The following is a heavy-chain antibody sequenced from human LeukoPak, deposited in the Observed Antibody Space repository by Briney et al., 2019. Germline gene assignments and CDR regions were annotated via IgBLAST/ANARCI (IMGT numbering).Heavy chain of an antibody. CDR3: AREADYYGMDV. Sequence: SPTLSLTFAISGDSVSSNSAAWNWFRQSPSRGLEWLGRTYYRSEWYNEYALSVKSRITVNPDTSKNQFSLQLSFVTPEDTAVYYCAREADYYGMDVWGQGTTVTVSS. CDR2: TYYRSEWYN. J-gene: IGHJ6*02. D-gene: IGHD6-25*01. V-gene: IGHV6-1*01. CDR1: GDSVSSNSAA.